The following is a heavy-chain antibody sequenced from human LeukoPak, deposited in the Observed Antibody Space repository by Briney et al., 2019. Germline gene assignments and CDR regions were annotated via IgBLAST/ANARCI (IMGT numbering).Heavy chain of an antibody. CDR1: GGPISSGGYF. V-gene: IGHV4-31*03. CDR2: IYYSGTP. D-gene: IGHD5-12*01. CDR3: ATYRVYRGYGPYDAFDI. J-gene: IGHJ3*02. Sequence: SETLPLTCTVSGGPISSGGYFWRWIRQHPGKGLEWIGYIYYSGTPYYDPSLKSRVTISVDTSKNQHSLKLSSVAAADTAVYYCATYRVYRGYGPYDAFDIWGQGTMVTVSS.